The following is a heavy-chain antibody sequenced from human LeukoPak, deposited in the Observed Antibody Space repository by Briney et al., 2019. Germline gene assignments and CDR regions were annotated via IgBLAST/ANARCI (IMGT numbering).Heavy chain of an antibody. CDR2: ISNDGSNK. J-gene: IGHJ3*01. V-gene: IGHV3-30*04. Sequence: PGGSLRLSCAASGFTFSRYAMHWVRQAPGMGLAWVAVISNDGSNKYYSESVKGRFTISRDNSKNTLDLQMNSLRAEDTALFYCAKGRYYNILTGYYRDGAFDVWGQGTMVTVSS. CDR3: AKGRYYNILTGYYRDGAFDV. D-gene: IGHD3-9*01. CDR1: GFTFSRYA.